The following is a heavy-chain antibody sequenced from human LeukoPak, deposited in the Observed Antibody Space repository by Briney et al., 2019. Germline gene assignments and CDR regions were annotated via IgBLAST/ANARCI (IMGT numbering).Heavy chain of an antibody. CDR1: GFTFSSYA. Sequence: GGSLRLSCSASGFTFSSYAMHWVRQAPGKGLEYVSAISSNGGSTYYADSVKGRFTISRDNSKNTLYLRMSSLRAEDTAVYYCVKGRAVASLGMDVWGQGTTVTVSS. J-gene: IGHJ6*02. V-gene: IGHV3-64D*09. CDR2: ISSNGGST. CDR3: VKGRAVASLGMDV. D-gene: IGHD6-19*01.